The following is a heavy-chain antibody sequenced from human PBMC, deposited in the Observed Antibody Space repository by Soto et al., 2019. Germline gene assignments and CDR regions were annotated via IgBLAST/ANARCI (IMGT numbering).Heavy chain of an antibody. CDR1: GGTFSTFG. CDR2: VTPLFGTT. CDR3: GREADSRWPQVFDC. D-gene: IGHD3-22*01. J-gene: IGHJ4*02. Sequence: VQLVQSGAEVKKPGSSVKVSCKASGGTFSTFGVSWVRQAPGQGLEWVGGVTPLFGTTNYAQKFQGRVTISAEEPMTTAEMEMRSMGSDDTAVYFCGREADSRWPQVFDCWAQGPLATVPS. V-gene: IGHV1-69*01.